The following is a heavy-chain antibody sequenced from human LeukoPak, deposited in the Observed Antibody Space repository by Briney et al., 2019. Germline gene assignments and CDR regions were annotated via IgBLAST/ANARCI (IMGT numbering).Heavy chain of an antibody. D-gene: IGHD6-19*01. V-gene: IGHV3-7*01. J-gene: IGHJ4*02. CDR1: GFTFSTYW. CDR2: IKEDGSRE. Sequence: GGSLRLSCAASGFTFSTYWMTWVRQAPGKGLEWVANIKEDGSREYYVDSVKGRFTISRDNAKNSLYLQMNSLRDEDTAVYYCAKEILAVAGSAFDYWGQGTLVTVSS. CDR3: AKEILAVAGSAFDY.